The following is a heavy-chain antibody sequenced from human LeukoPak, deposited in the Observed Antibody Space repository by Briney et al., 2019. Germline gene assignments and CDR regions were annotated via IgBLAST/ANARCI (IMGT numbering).Heavy chain of an antibody. CDR3: ATEPDDLWFGVLPN. Sequence: GASVKVSCKVSGYTLTELSTHWVRQAPGKGLEWMGGFDPEDGETIYAQKFQGRVTMTEDTSTDTAYMELSSLRSEDTAVYYCATEPDDLWFGVLPNWGQGTLVTVSS. CDR2: FDPEDGET. J-gene: IGHJ4*02. CDR1: GYTLTELS. V-gene: IGHV1-24*01. D-gene: IGHD3-10*01.